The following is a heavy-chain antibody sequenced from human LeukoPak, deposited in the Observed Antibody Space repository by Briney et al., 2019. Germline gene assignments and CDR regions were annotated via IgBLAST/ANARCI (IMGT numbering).Heavy chain of an antibody. CDR1: GFTFSSYA. CDR2: ISYDGSNK. J-gene: IGHJ6*02. D-gene: IGHD1-26*01. CDR3: AREYSGSYYYGMDV. Sequence: GGSLRLSCAASGFTFSSYAMHWVRQAPGKGLEWVAVISYDGSNKYYADSVKGRLTISRDNSKNTLYLQMNSLRAEDTAVYYCAREYSGSYYYGMDVWGQGTTVTVSS. V-gene: IGHV3-30-3*01.